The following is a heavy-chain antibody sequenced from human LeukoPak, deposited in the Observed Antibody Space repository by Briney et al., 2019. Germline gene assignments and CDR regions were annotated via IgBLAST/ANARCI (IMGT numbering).Heavy chain of an antibody. CDR1: GFTFSSYA. D-gene: IGHD3-22*01. CDR2: ISGSGGST. V-gene: IGHV3-23*01. CDR3: AKYKSLGVMTSDAFDI. Sequence: GSLRLSCAASGFTFSSYAMSWVRQAPGKGLEWVSAISGSGGSTYYADSVKGRFAISRDNSKNTLYLQMNSLRAEDTAVYYCAKYKSLGVMTSDAFDIWGQGTMVTVSS. J-gene: IGHJ3*02.